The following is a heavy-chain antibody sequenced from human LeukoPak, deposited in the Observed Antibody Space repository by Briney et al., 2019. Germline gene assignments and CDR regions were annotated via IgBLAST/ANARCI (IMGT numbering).Heavy chain of an antibody. V-gene: IGHV4-59*01. CDR2: IYYSGST. D-gene: IGHD3-10*01. Sequence: PSETLSLTCTVFGDSISTFYWSWIRQPAGKGLEWIGYIYYSGSTNYNPSLKSRVTISVDTSKNQFSLKLSSVTAADTAVYYCARIVMVRGVTNFDYWGQGTLVTVSS. CDR3: ARIVMVRGVTNFDY. J-gene: IGHJ4*02. CDR1: GDSISTFY.